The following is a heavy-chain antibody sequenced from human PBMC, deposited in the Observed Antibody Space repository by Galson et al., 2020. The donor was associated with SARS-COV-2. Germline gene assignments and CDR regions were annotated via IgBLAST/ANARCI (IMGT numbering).Heavy chain of an antibody. Sequence: GESLKISCAASGFTFSSYPMHWVRQAPGRGLEWVAVISRDGGFEYYADSVRGRFTMSRDNSRNTLYLQMDSPTPEDTAVYYCARVGQSGYSFGGADYWGQGARVTVSS. CDR2: ISRDGGFE. CDR3: ARVGQSGYSFGGADY. J-gene: IGHJ4*02. V-gene: IGHV3-30*01. CDR1: GFTFSSYP. D-gene: IGHD5-18*01.